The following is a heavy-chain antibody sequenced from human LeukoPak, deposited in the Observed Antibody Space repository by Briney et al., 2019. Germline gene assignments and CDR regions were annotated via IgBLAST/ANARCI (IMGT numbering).Heavy chain of an antibody. D-gene: IGHD4-17*01. Sequence: GGSLRLSCAASGFTFSSYGMHWVRQAPGKGLEWVAVIWYDGSNKYYPDSVKGRFTISRDNSKNTLYLQMNSLRAEDTAVYYCAKDLGPMTTVTPVGFDYWGQGTLVTVSS. CDR3: AKDLGPMTTVTPVGFDY. V-gene: IGHV3-33*06. J-gene: IGHJ4*02. CDR1: GFTFSSYG. CDR2: IWYDGSNK.